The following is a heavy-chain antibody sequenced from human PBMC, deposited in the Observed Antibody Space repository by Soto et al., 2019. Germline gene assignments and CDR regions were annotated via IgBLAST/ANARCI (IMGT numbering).Heavy chain of an antibody. CDR1: GGSISSGGYY. Sequence: QVQLQESGPGLVKPSQTLSLTCTVSGGSISSGGYYWSWIRQHPGKGLAWIGYIHYTGSAYYHPSLRSRVKRSGDTSRTPFSLKLTSVTAADTAVYYCASVLLVGHTEYHSWGQGPLVTVSS. CDR3: ASVLLVGHTEYHS. V-gene: IGHV4-31*03. CDR2: IHYTGSA. J-gene: IGHJ4*02. D-gene: IGHD1-26*01.